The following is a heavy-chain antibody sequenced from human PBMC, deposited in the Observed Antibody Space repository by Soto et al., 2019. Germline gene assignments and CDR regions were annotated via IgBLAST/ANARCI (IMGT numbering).Heavy chain of an antibody. D-gene: IGHD3-22*01. Sequence: QVQLVESGGGVAQPGRSLRVSCAASGFTFSGYAMHWVRQAPGKGLEWVAIIGYDGSLESYAESVKGRFTISRDNSNNTPFLLMNSLRPEDTAVYFCAREPYYRRGYYRIDSWGQGTLVTVSP. V-gene: IGHV3-30-3*01. J-gene: IGHJ4*02. CDR2: IGYDGSLE. CDR3: AREPYYRRGYYRIDS. CDR1: GFTFSGYA.